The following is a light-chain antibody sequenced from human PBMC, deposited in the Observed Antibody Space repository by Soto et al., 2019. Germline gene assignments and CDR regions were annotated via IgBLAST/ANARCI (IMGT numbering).Light chain of an antibody. J-gene: IGKJ1*01. CDR1: QRVVGGF. CDR3: QHYGSAPS. V-gene: IGKV3D-20*01. CDR2: DTS. Sequence: DIVLTQSPATLSLSPVDRVTLSCGASQRVVGGFFAWYQQKPGLAPRLIIYDTSVRASGIPDRISGSGSGTHFTLTISRLEPEDVAVYYCQHYGSAPSFGQGTKVEIK.